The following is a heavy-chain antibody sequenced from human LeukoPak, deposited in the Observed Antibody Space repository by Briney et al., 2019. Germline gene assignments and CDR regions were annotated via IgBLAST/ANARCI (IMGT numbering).Heavy chain of an antibody. Sequence: SETLSLTCTVSGGSISSYYWSWIRQPPGKGLGWIGYIYYSGSTNYNPSLKSRVTISVDTSKNQFSLKLSSVTAADTAVYYCARVFNGYSGYDMFVDYWGQGTLVTVSS. V-gene: IGHV4-59*01. CDR2: IYYSGST. CDR3: ARVFNGYSGYDMFVDY. J-gene: IGHJ4*02. CDR1: GGSISSYY. D-gene: IGHD5-12*01.